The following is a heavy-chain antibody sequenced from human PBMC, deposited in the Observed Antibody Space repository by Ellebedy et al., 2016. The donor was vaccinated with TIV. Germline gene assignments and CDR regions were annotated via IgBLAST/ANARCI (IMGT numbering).Heavy chain of an antibody. CDR1: GYTLTELS. D-gene: IGHD3-22*01. CDR3: ATFSAEKIGSITMIVVDGMDV. V-gene: IGHV1-24*01. CDR2: FDPEDGET. J-gene: IGHJ6*02. Sequence: AASVKVSCKVSGYTLTELSMHWVRQAPGKGLEWMGGFDPEDGETIYAQKFQGRVTMTEDTSTDTAYMELSSLRSEDTAVYYCATFSAEKIGSITMIVVDGMDVWGQGTTVTVSS.